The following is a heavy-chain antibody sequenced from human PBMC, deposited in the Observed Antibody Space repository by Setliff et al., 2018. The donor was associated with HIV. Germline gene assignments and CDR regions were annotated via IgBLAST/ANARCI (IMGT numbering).Heavy chain of an antibody. J-gene: IGHJ3*02. CDR3: TRGPWSKVVTTDTFDI. CDR1: GYIFGNYG. V-gene: IGHV1-18*01. Sequence: GASVKVSCKASGYIFGNYGINWVRQAPGQGLEWMGWISGHNGNTNSAQKVQGRVIMTTDTSTSTAYMELRSLRSDDAAVYCCTRGPWSKVVTTDTFDIWGQGTMVTVSS. CDR2: ISGHNGNT. D-gene: IGHD1-26*01.